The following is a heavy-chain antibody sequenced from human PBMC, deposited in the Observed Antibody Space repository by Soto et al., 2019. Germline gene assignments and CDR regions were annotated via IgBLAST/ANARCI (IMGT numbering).Heavy chain of an antibody. Sequence: ASVKVSCKASGYTFTSYGISWVRQAPGQGLEWMGWISAYNGNTNYAQKLQGRVTMTTDTSTSTAYMELRSLRSDDTAVYYCARDKVGCSSTSCYTRWFDPWGQGTLVTVS. V-gene: IGHV1-18*04. CDR2: ISAYNGNT. D-gene: IGHD2-2*02. CDR1: GYTFTSYG. J-gene: IGHJ5*02. CDR3: ARDKVGCSSTSCYTRWFDP.